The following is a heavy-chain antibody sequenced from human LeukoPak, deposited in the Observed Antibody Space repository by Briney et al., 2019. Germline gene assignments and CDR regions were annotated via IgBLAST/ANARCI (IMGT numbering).Heavy chain of an antibody. D-gene: IGHD4-17*01. V-gene: IGHV3-23*01. CDR2: ISSSGGNT. J-gene: IGHJ4*02. CDR3: AQRGTVTRGFDY. CDR1: EITFNTYP. Sequence: GGSLSFSVKAPEITFNTYPMSWVRQAPGKGLEWVSGISSSGGNTYYADSAKGRFTVSRDNSKNTLYLQMNSLSAEDTAVYYCAQRGTVTRGFDYWGQGTLVTVSS.